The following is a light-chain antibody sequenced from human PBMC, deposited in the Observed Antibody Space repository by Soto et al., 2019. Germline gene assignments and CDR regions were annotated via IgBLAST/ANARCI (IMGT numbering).Light chain of an antibody. J-gene: IGLJ3*02. Sequence: QSVLTQPPSVSGAPGQRVTISCTGSSSNIGAGYDVHWYQQLPGTAPKLLISGDTNRPSGVPDRFSGSKSGTSASLAITGLRAEDEADYYCQSFDSSLSGWLCGGGTKLTVL. CDR3: QSFDSSLSGWL. CDR2: GDT. V-gene: IGLV1-40*01. CDR1: SSNIGAGYD.